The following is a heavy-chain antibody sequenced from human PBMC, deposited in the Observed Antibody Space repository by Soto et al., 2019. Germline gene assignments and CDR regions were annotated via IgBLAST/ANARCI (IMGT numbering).Heavy chain of an antibody. D-gene: IGHD3-3*01. J-gene: IGHJ5*02. CDR3: ERALPLLRFLKTGSAP. CDR2: MNPNSGNT. Sequence: ASVKVSCKASGYTFTSYDINWVRQATGQGLEWMGWMNPNSGNTGYAQKFQGRVTMTRNTSISTAYMELSSLRSEDTAMYYCERALPLLRFLKTGSAPGGKGPFVPVS. CDR1: GYTFTSYD. V-gene: IGHV1-8*01.